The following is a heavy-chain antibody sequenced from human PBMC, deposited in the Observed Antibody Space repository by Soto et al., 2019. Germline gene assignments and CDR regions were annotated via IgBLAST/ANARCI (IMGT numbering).Heavy chain of an antibody. Sequence: PGESLKISCQCSGYSFTNYWIGWVRPMPGKGLEWMGMIYPDDSDTKYSPSFQGQVTFSADKSINTAYLQWSSLKASDTAIYYCARLEWLSLAAWFDPWGQGTLVTVSS. J-gene: IGHJ5*02. D-gene: IGHD3-3*01. CDR2: IYPDDSDT. V-gene: IGHV5-51*01. CDR1: GYSFTNYW. CDR3: ARLEWLSLAAWFDP.